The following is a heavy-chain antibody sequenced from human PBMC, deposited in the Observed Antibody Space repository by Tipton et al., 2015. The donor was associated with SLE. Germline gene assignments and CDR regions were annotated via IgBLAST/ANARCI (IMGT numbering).Heavy chain of an antibody. V-gene: IGHV4-34*01. CDR3: ASLMTTGTFDAFDV. J-gene: IGHJ3*01. CDR2: INHNGDT. CDR1: GGSISSYY. Sequence: TLSLTCTVSGGSISSYYWSWIRQTPGKGLEWIGEINHNGDTNYNPSLRSRVTISVDTVRNQFSLKLYSVTVADTAMYYCASLMTTGTFDAFDVWGQGTMLTVSS. D-gene: IGHD4-17*01.